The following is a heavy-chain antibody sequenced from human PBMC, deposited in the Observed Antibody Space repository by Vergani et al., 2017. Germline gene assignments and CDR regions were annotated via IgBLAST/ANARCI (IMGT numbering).Heavy chain of an antibody. D-gene: IGHD1-26*01. J-gene: IGHJ6*03. V-gene: IGHV3-43D*04. CDR1: GFTFDDYG. Sequence: EVQLVESGGGVVRPGGSLRLSCAASGFTFDDYGMSWVRQAPGKGLEWVSLISWDGGSTYYADSVKGRFTISRDNSKNSLYLQMNSLRAEDTALYYCAKDRGSGSYYRGYMDVWGKGTTVTVSS. CDR2: ISWDGGST. CDR3: AKDRGSGSYYRGYMDV.